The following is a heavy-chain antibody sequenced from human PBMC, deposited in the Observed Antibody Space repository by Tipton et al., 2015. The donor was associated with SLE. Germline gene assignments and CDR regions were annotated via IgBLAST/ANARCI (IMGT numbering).Heavy chain of an antibody. V-gene: IGHV3-48*03. CDR2: ISTGGTIF. Sequence: SLRLSCAASGFTFSSYAMHWVRQAPGKGLEWVSYISTGGTIFYYADSVKGRFTISRDNAKNSLYLQMNSLRAEDTAVYYCAKEGGGYGGNSDAFDVWGQGTMVTVSS. CDR3: AKEGGGYGGNSDAFDV. D-gene: IGHD4-23*01. J-gene: IGHJ3*01. CDR1: GFTFSSYA.